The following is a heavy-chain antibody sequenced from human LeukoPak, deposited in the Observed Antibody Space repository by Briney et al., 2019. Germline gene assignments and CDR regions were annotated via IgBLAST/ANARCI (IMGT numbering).Heavy chain of an antibody. CDR3: ARSGYSSSWYGGQFDY. D-gene: IGHD6-13*01. CDR2: IIPILGIA. J-gene: IGHJ4*02. CDR1: GYTFTSYG. V-gene: IGHV1-69*04. Sequence: AASVKVSCKASGYTFTSYGISWVRQAPGQGLEWMGRIIPILGIANYAQKFQGRVTITADKSTSTAYMELSSLRSEDTAVYYCARSGYSSSWYGGQFDYWGQGTLVTVSS.